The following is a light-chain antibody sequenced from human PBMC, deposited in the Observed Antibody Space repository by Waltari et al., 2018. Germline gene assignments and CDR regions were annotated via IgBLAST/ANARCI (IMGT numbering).Light chain of an antibody. CDR1: PTDMKPYNL. Sequence: QSVVTQPDLVSGSPGQSITISCPVPPTDMKPYNLVSWYQKYPGKAPRLIIYDVSARPSGISSRFSGSKSGNTASLTISGLQAEDEADYYCSSFASTTTVFGGGTKVTVL. CDR2: DVS. J-gene: IGLJ3*02. CDR3: SSFASTTTV. V-gene: IGLV2-14*03.